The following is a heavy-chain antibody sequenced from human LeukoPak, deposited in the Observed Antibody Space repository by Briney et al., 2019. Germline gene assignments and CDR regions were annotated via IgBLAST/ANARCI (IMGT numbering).Heavy chain of an antibody. V-gene: IGHV3-23*01. CDR1: GFSFSTYD. J-gene: IGHJ5*02. Sequence: GGSLRLSCAASGFSFSTYDMSWVRQAPGKGLEWVSSISGSGDSTYYADSVKGWFTISRDNSKNTLYLQMNSLRAEDTAVYYCARVSGTYYGAWGQGTLVTVSS. D-gene: IGHD3-10*01. CDR3: ARVSGTYYGA. CDR2: ISGSGDST.